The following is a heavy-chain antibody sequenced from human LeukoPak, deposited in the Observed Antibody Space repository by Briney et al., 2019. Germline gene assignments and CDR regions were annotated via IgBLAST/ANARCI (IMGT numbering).Heavy chain of an antibody. Sequence: SETLSLTCAVYGESFSGYYWSWVRQSPGKGLEWIGEINHSRSTNYNSSLKSRVTISVDTSKSQFSLRLSSVTAADTAVYYCAKVYSSSSRDAFDVWGQGTMVTVSS. CDR3: AKVYSSSSRDAFDV. CDR2: INHSRST. D-gene: IGHD6-6*01. J-gene: IGHJ3*01. V-gene: IGHV4-34*01. CDR1: GESFSGYY.